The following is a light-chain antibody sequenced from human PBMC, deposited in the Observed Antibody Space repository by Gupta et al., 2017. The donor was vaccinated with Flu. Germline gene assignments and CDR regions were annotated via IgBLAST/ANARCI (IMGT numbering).Light chain of an antibody. V-gene: IGLV3-1*01. CDR1: KLGDKY. J-gene: IGLJ2*01. CDR2: QDS. CDR3: QAWDSSTHVV. Sequence: PGQTATITCSGDKLGDKYACWYQQKPGQSPVLVIYQDSKRPSGIPERFSGSNSGNTATLTISGTQAMDEADYYCQAWDSSTHVVFGGGTKLTVL.